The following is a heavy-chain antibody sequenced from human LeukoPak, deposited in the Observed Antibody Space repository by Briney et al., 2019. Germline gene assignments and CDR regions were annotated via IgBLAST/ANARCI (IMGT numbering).Heavy chain of an antibody. CDR1: GFTFSSYW. D-gene: IGHD2-15*01. CDR2: IKQDGSEK. J-gene: IGHJ4*02. Sequence: GGSLRLSCAASGFTFSSYWMSWVRQAPGKGLEWVANIKQDGSEKYYVDSVKGRFTISRDNAKNSLYLQMNSPRAEDTAVYYCARDPLYQGQGLVDYWGQGTLVTVSS. V-gene: IGHV3-7*01. CDR3: ARDPLYQGQGLVDY.